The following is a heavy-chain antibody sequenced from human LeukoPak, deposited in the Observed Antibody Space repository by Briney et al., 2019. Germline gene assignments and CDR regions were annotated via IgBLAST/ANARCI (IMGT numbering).Heavy chain of an antibody. CDR2: ISGSGGST. CDR1: GFTFSSYA. CDR3: AKVDSSSWGRDFDY. D-gene: IGHD6-13*01. V-gene: IGHV3-23*01. Sequence: GGSLRLSCAASGFTFSSYAMSWVRQAPGKGLEWVSAISGSGGSTYYADSVKGRFTISRDNSKNTLYLQMNSPRAEDTAVYYCAKVDSSSWGRDFDYWGQGTLVTVSS. J-gene: IGHJ4*02.